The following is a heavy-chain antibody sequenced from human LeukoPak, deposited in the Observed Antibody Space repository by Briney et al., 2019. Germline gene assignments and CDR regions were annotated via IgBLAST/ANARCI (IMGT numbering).Heavy chain of an antibody. Sequence: GGSLRLSCAASGFTFSTYAMNWVRQAPGKGLEWVSTISGRGDYTYYADSVKGRFTISRDNSKNTLYLQMNSLRAEDTAVYYCAKTYGSGSYFAFDYWGQGTLVTVSS. J-gene: IGHJ4*02. CDR3: AKTYGSGSYFAFDY. V-gene: IGHV3-23*01. CDR2: ISGRGDYT. CDR1: GFTFSTYA. D-gene: IGHD3-10*01.